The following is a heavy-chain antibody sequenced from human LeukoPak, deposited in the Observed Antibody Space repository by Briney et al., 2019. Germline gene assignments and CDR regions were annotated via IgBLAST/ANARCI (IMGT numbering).Heavy chain of an antibody. D-gene: IGHD6-19*01. CDR1: GGSISSYY. CDR3: ARHGGAVGSSGWYYFDY. Sequence: SETLSLTCTVSGGSISSYYWSWIRQPPGKGLEWIGYIYYSGSTNYNPSLKSRVTISVDTSKNQFSLKLSSVTAADTAVYYCARHGGAVGSSGWYYFDYWGQGTLVTVSS. J-gene: IGHJ4*02. CDR2: IYYSGST. V-gene: IGHV4-59*01.